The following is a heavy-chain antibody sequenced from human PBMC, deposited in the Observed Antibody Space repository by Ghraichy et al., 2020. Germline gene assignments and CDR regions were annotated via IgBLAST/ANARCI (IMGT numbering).Heavy chain of an antibody. J-gene: IGHJ4*02. Sequence: GVLRLSCTASGFTFGDYAMSWFRQAPGKGLEWVGFIRSKAYGGTTEYAASVKGRFTISRDDSKSIAYLQMNSLKTEDTVVYYCTKLPLAVAGMSDYWGQGTLVTVSS. CDR3: TKLPLAVAGMSDY. D-gene: IGHD6-19*01. CDR2: IRSKAYGGTT. CDR1: GFTFGDYA. V-gene: IGHV3-49*03.